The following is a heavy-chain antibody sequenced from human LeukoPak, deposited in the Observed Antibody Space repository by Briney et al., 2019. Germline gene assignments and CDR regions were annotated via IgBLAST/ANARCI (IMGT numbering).Heavy chain of an antibody. V-gene: IGHV3-30-3*01. CDR3: AKGGAVMGLLNDY. CDR1: GFTFSSYA. D-gene: IGHD2-21*01. J-gene: IGHJ4*02. Sequence: GGSLRLSCAASGFTFSSYAMHWVRQAPGKGLEWVAVISYDGSNKYYADSVKGRFTISRDNSKNTLYLQMNSLRAEDTAVYYCAKGGAVMGLLNDYWGQGTLVTVSS. CDR2: ISYDGSNK.